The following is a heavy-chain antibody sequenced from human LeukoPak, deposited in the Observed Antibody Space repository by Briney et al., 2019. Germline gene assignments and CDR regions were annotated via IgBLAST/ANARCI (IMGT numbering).Heavy chain of an antibody. CDR2: ISGSGGST. CDR1: GFTFSSYA. V-gene: IGHV3-23*01. CDR3: AKETTIFGVVIDFGVNWFDP. J-gene: IGHJ5*02. Sequence: GGSLRLSCAASGFTFSSYAMSWVRQAPGKGLEWVSAISGSGGSTYYADSVKGRFTISRDNSKNTLYLQMNSLRAEDTAVYYCAKETTIFGVVIDFGVNWFDPRGQGTLVTVSS. D-gene: IGHD3-3*01.